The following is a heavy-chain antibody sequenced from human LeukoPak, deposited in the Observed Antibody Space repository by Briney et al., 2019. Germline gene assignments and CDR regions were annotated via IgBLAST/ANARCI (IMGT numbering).Heavy chain of an antibody. D-gene: IGHD5-12*01. Sequence: GASVKVSCRASGYTFTSYDINGVRQATGQGFEGMGWLNLHSGNTGYAQKFQGRVTRTRNTSISTAYMELSSLRSEDTAVYYCARGNYRVATTSRFSYRNYYMDVWGKGTTVTISS. CDR2: LNLHSGNT. V-gene: IGHV1-8*01. J-gene: IGHJ6*03. CDR3: ARGNYRVATTSRFSYRNYYMDV. CDR1: GYTFTSYD.